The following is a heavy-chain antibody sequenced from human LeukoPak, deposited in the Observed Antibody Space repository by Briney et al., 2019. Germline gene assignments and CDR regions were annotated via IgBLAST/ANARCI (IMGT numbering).Heavy chain of an antibody. CDR2: INPTGGST. CDR1: GYTFTSYY. J-gene: IGHJ3*02. CDR3: ARDYYGSGSPGGDAFDI. V-gene: IGHV1-46*01. Sequence: ASVKVSCKASGYTFTSYYMHWVRQAPGQGLEWMGLINPTGGSTGYAQKFQGRVTMTRDTSISTAYMELSRLRSDDTAVYYCARDYYGSGSPGGDAFDIWGQGTMVTVSS. D-gene: IGHD3-10*01.